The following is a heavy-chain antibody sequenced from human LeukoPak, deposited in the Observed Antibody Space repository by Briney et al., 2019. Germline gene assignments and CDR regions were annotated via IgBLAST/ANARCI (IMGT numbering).Heavy chain of an antibody. CDR2: ISTSGSST. Sequence: KPGGSLRLSCAASGFTFSDYYMTWIRQGPGKGLEWVSYISTSGSSTYYADSVEGRFTISRDNAKNSLYLQMNSLRPEDTALYYCPRDSGGGYFDFWGQGTLVTVSS. CDR1: GFTFSDYY. CDR3: PRDSGGGYFDF. D-gene: IGHD6-25*01. J-gene: IGHJ4*02. V-gene: IGHV3-11*04.